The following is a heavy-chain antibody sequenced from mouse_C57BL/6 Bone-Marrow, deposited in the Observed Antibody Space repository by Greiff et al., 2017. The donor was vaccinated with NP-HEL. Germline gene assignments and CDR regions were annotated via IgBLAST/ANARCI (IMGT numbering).Heavy chain of an antibody. CDR3: ERYYGSSYYFDY. J-gene: IGHJ2*01. D-gene: IGHD1-1*01. Sequence: VQLVESGAELVKPGASVKISCKASGYAFSSYWMNWVKQRPGKGLEWIGQIYPGDGDTNYNGKFKGKATLTADKSSSTAYMQLSSLTSEDSAVYFCERYYGSSYYFDYWRRGTTLTVSS. CDR2: IYPGDGDT. CDR1: GYAFSSYW. V-gene: IGHV1-80*01.